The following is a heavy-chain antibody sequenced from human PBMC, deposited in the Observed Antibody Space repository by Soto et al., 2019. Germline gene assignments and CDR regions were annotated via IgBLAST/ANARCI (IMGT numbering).Heavy chain of an antibody. CDR2: IYYSGST. J-gene: IGHJ6*02. D-gene: IGHD2-15*01. CDR3: ASGYCSGGSCYDYYYYYGMDV. V-gene: IGHV4-30-4*01. Sequence: QVQLQESGPGLVKPSQTLSLTCTVSGGSISSGDYYWGWIRQPPGKGLEWIGYIYYSGSTYYNPSLKRRVTISVDTSKNQFSLKLSSVTAADTAVYYCASGYCSGGSCYDYYYYYGMDVWGQGTTVTVSS. CDR1: GGSISSGDYY.